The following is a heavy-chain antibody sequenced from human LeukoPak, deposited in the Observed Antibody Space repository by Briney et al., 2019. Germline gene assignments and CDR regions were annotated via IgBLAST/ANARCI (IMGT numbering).Heavy chain of an antibody. Sequence: PGGSLRLSCAASGFTSDDYGMSWIRQAPGKGLERVSGIHRNGGSTGYADSVKGRFTISRDTAKNSLYLQMNSLRAEDTALYHCARGNSNFDYWGQGTLVTVSS. CDR1: GFTSDDYG. CDR3: ARGNSNFDY. J-gene: IGHJ4*02. D-gene: IGHD3-10*01. V-gene: IGHV3-20*01. CDR2: IHRNGGST.